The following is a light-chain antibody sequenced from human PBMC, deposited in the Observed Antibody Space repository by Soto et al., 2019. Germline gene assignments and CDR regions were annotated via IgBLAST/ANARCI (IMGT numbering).Light chain of an antibody. Sequence: AIQLTQSPSSLSASVGDRVTITYRASQGISSALAWYQQKPGKAPKLLIYDASSLESGVPSRFSGSGSGTDFTLTISSLQPEDSATYYCQQFILFGGGTKVEIK. CDR3: QQFIL. CDR2: DAS. V-gene: IGKV1-13*02. J-gene: IGKJ4*01. CDR1: QGISSA.